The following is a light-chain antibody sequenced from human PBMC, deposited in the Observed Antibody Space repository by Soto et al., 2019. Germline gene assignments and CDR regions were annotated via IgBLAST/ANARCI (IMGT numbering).Light chain of an antibody. CDR1: QSISNY. CDR3: QQSHSSLT. V-gene: IGKV1-39*01. Sequence: DIQMTQSPSSLSASVGDRVTTTCRASQSISNYLNWYQQKPGKAPKLLIYAASSLQSGVPSRFSGSGSGTDFTLTINRLQPEDLATYYCQQSHSSLTFGGGTKVDIK. J-gene: IGKJ4*01. CDR2: AAS.